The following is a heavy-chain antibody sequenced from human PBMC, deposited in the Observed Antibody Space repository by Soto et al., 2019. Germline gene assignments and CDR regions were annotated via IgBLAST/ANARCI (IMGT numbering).Heavy chain of an antibody. D-gene: IGHD3-3*01. CDR3: ARGSRFDWFDP. J-gene: IGHJ5*02. Sequence: QVQLVQSGAEVKKPGASVKVSCRASGYTFTNYGFTWVRQAPGQGLEWMGWISAYNGNANYGQNFQGRVPMTTATATSTAHMELRSLRYDATAIYYCARGSRFDWFDPWGQGTLVTVSS. CDR2: ISAYNGNA. V-gene: IGHV1-18*04. CDR1: GYTFTNYG.